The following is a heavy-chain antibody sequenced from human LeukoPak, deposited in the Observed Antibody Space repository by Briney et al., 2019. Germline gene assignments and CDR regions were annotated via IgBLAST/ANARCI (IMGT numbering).Heavy chain of an antibody. CDR1: GYTFTSYG. Sequence: GASVKVSCKASGYTFTSYGISWVRQAPGQGLEWMGWISAYNGNTNYAQKLQGRVTMTTDTSTSTAYMELRSLRSDDTAVYYCARVVWRAPLLWFGELSGDAFGIWGQGTMVTVSS. V-gene: IGHV1-18*01. CDR3: ARVVWRAPLLWFGELSGDAFGI. J-gene: IGHJ3*02. D-gene: IGHD3-10*01. CDR2: ISAYNGNT.